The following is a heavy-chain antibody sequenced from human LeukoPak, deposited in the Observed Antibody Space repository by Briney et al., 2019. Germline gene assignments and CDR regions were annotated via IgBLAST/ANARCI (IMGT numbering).Heavy chain of an antibody. CDR3: ARVRDSSGCPDY. Sequence: GGSLRLSCAASGFTFSSYEMNWVRQAPGKGPEWVSYVSSSGGLIYYADSVKGRFTISRDNAKNSLYLQMNSLRAEDTAVYYCARVRDSSGCPDYWGQGALVTVSS. D-gene: IGHD6-19*01. J-gene: IGHJ4*02. V-gene: IGHV3-48*03. CDR2: VSSSGGLI. CDR1: GFTFSSYE.